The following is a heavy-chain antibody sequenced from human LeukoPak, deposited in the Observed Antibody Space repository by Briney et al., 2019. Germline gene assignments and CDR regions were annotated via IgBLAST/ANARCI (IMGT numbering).Heavy chain of an antibody. CDR3: ARDSRGTFDY. D-gene: IGHD3-16*01. Sequence: GGSLRLSCAASGFTFSKHRMAWVRQAPGKGLEWVANIKQDGSEKYYVDSVEGRFTISRDNAKNSLFLQMNSLRAEDTAVYYCARDSRGTFDYWGQGTLVTVSS. CDR2: IKQDGSEK. V-gene: IGHV3-7*04. J-gene: IGHJ4*02. CDR1: GFTFSKHR.